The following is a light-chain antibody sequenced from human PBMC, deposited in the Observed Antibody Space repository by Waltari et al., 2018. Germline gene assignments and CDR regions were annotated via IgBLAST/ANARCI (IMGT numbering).Light chain of an antibody. CDR3: QQNSNWPRT. J-gene: IGKJ1*01. CDR1: QSVSSS. Sequence: EIVMTQSPATLSLSPGEIATLSCRASQSVSSSLAWYQQKPGQAPRLLIYGASSRATGSPDRFSGSGSGTEFTLTISSLEPEDVAVYYCQQNSNWPRTFGQGTKVEIK. CDR2: GAS. V-gene: IGKV3D-15*01.